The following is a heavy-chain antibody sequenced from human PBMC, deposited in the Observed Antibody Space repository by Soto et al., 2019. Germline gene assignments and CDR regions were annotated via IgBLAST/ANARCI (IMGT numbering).Heavy chain of an antibody. J-gene: IGHJ4*02. Sequence: SETLSLTCAVSGYSISSGYYWGWIRQPPGKGLEWIGSIYHSGSTYYNPSLKSRVTISVDTSKNQFSLKLSSVTAADTAVYYCAGRGRPYYYDSSGYYGYWGQGTLVTVSS. V-gene: IGHV4-38-2*01. CDR1: GYSISSGYY. D-gene: IGHD3-22*01. CDR2: IYHSGST. CDR3: AGRGRPYYYDSSGYYGY.